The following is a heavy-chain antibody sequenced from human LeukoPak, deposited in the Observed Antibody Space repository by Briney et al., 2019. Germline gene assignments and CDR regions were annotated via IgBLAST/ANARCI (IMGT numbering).Heavy chain of an antibody. Sequence: GGSLRLSCAASGFTFSSYDMSWVRQAPGKGLEWVSAISGSGGSTYYADSVKGRFTISRDNSKNTLYLQMNSLRAEDTAVYDCAKRRRYFDWLLSNDAFDIWGQGTMVTVSS. CDR3: AKRRRYFDWLLSNDAFDI. CDR2: ISGSGGST. V-gene: IGHV3-23*01. J-gene: IGHJ3*02. D-gene: IGHD3-9*01. CDR1: GFTFSSYD.